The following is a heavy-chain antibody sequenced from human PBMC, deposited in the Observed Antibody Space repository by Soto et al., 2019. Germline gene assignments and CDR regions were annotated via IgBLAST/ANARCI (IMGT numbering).Heavy chain of an antibody. CDR3: ARLSITMVRGVDAFDI. V-gene: IGHV3-33*01. CDR1: GFTFSSYG. CDR2: IWYDGSNK. Sequence: QVQLVESGGGVVQPGRSLRLSCAASGFTFSSYGMHWVRQAPGKGLEWVAVIWYDGSNKYYADSVKGRFTISRDNSKNTLYLQINSLRAEDTAVYYCARLSITMVRGVDAFDIWGQGTMVTVSS. J-gene: IGHJ3*02. D-gene: IGHD3-10*01.